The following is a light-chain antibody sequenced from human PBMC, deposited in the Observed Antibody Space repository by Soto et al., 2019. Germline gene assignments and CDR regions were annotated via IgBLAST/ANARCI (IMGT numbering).Light chain of an antibody. CDR3: QSYDTSTFVL. CDR2: GNN. V-gene: IGLV1-40*01. J-gene: IGLJ2*01. CDR1: SSNIGAGYD. Sequence: QSVLTQPPSVSGAPGQRVTISCTGSSSNIGAGYDVYWYQQLPGTAPKVLIYGNNNRPSGVPDRFSGSKSGTSASLSITGLQAEDEADYYCQSYDTSTFVLFGGGTKLTVL.